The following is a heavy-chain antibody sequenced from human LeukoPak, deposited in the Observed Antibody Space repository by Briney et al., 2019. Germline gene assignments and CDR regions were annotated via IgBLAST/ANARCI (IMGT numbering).Heavy chain of an antibody. V-gene: IGHV3-21*01. CDR2: ISSSSSYI. J-gene: IGHJ3*02. CDR3: ARDYDSSGLDAFDI. D-gene: IGHD3-22*01. Sequence: GGSLRLSCAASGFTFSSYSMNWVRQAPGKGLGWVSSISSSSSYIYYADSVKGRFTISRDNAKNSLYLQMNSLRAEDTAVYYCARDYDSSGLDAFDIWGQGTMVTVSS. CDR1: GFTFSSYS.